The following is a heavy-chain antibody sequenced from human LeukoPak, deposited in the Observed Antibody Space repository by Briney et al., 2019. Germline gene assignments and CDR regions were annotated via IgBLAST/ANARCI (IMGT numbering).Heavy chain of an antibody. J-gene: IGHJ4*02. CDR3: ARMDYHDSGGFDY. V-gene: IGHV4-59*01. D-gene: IGHD3-22*01. Sequence: SSETLSLTCTVSGGSISSYYWSWIRQPPGKGLEWIGYIYYSGSTNYNPSLKSRVTISVDTSKNQFSLKLSSVTAADTAVYYCARMDYHDSGGFDYWGQGTLVTVSS. CDR1: GGSISSYY. CDR2: IYYSGST.